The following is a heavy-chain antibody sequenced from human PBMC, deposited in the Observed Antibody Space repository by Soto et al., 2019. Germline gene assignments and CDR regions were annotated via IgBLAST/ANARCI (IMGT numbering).Heavy chain of an antibody. V-gene: IGHV4-34*01. CDR3: ARVDRVTTNWFDP. CDR2: INHRGYT. Sequence: VPLPQWGAGLLKPSETLSLTCAVYGGSFSGYYWSWIRQPPGKGLEWIGEINHRGYTTYNPSLKSRGTISVDTSKNQFSLQFSSVTAAGTAVYYCARVDRVTTNWFDPWGQGTPGTVSS. CDR1: GGSFSGYY. D-gene: IGHD4-4*01. J-gene: IGHJ5*02.